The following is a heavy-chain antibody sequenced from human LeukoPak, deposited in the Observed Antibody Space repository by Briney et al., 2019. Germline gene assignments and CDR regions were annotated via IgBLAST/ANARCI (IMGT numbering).Heavy chain of an antibody. CDR1: GGSFSGYY. D-gene: IGHD2-15*01. CDR2: INHSGST. V-gene: IGHV4-34*01. Sequence: PSETLSLTCAVYGGSFSGYYWSWIRQPPGKGLEWIGEINHSGSTNYNPSLKSRVTISVDTSKNQFSLKLSSVTAADTAVYYCARVAPPGGGSGGGCYWVYFDDWGQGTLVTVS. J-gene: IGHJ4*02. CDR3: ARVAPPGGGSGGGCYWVYFDD.